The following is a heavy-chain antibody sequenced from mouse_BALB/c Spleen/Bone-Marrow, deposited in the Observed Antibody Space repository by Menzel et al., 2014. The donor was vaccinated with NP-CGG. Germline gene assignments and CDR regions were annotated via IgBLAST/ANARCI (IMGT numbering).Heavy chain of an antibody. V-gene: IGHV1S56*01. J-gene: IGHJ2*01. Sequence: QVHVKQSGPELVKPGASVKMSCKASGYTFTSYYIHWVKQRPGQRLEWIGWIYPGDGSTKYNEKFKGKTTLTADKSSSTAYMLLSSLTSEDSAIYFCARGELPYYFDYWGQGTTLTVSS. CDR1: GYTFTSYY. CDR3: ARGELPYYFDY. CDR2: IYPGDGST.